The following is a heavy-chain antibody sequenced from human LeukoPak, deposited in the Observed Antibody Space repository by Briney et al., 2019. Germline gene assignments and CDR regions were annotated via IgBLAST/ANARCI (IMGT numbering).Heavy chain of an antibody. CDR2: IYTSGST. V-gene: IGHV4-61*02. CDR1: GGSISSGSYY. Sequence: PSETLSLTCTVSGGSISSGSYYWSWIRQPAGKGLEWIGRIYTSGSTNYNPSLKSRVTISVDTSKNQFSLKLSSVTAADTAVYYCARHGVGRLELRLNWFDPWGQGTLVTVSS. D-gene: IGHD1-7*01. J-gene: IGHJ5*02. CDR3: ARHGVGRLELRLNWFDP.